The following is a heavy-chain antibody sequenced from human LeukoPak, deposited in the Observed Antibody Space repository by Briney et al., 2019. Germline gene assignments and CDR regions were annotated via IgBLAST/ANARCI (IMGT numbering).Heavy chain of an antibody. J-gene: IGHJ5*02. CDR2: IYTSGST. V-gene: IGHV4-4*07. CDR1: GGSISSYY. CDR3: ATDTSSGWYGWFDP. D-gene: IGHD6-19*01. Sequence: SETLSLTCTVSGGSISSYYWSWIRQPAGKGLEWIGRIYTSGSTNYNPSLKSRVTMSVDTSKNQFSLKLSSVTAADTAVYYCATDTSSGWYGWFDPWGQGTLVTVPS.